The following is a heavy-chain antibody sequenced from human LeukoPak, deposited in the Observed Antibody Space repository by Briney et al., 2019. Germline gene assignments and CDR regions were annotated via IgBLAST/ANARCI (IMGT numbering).Heavy chain of an antibody. CDR1: GFTFSSYA. V-gene: IGHV3-64*01. J-gene: IGHJ4*02. D-gene: IGHD3-22*01. CDR2: ISSNGGST. CDR3: ARPRSTSSYYYDSSGYYYDY. Sequence: GESLRLSCAASGFTFSSYAMHWVRQAPGKGLEYVSAISSNGGSTYYANSVKGRFTISRDNSKNTLYLQMGSLRAEDMAVYYCARPRSTSSYYYDSSGYYYDYWGQGTLVTVSS.